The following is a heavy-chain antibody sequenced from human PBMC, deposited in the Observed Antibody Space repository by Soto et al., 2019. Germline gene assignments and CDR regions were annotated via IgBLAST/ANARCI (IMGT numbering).Heavy chain of an antibody. Sequence: GGSLRLSCAASGFIFSSHWMHWVRQSAEKGLVWVSRINSDGSSTAYADSVKGRFTISRDNAKNSLYLQMNSLRDEDTAVYYCATASIAALFDPWGQGTLVTVSS. CDR2: INSDGSST. D-gene: IGHD6-6*01. V-gene: IGHV3-74*01. CDR1: GFIFSSHW. J-gene: IGHJ5*02. CDR3: ATASIAALFDP.